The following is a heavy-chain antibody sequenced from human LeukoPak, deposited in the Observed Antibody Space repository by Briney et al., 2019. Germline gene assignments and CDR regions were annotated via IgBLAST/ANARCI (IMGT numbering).Heavy chain of an antibody. J-gene: IGHJ1*01. D-gene: IGHD5-24*01. CDR2: IYSGGSA. CDR3: VGDGRDGYSIYFHH. V-gene: IGHV3-66*01. Sequence: GGSLRLSCAASGFSVSNNYMGWVRQAPGKGLEWVSVIYSGGSAFYADSVKGRFTISRDNSKNTLYLQMTSLRAEDTAVYYCVGDGRDGYSIYFHHWGPGTLVTVSS. CDR1: GFSVSNNY.